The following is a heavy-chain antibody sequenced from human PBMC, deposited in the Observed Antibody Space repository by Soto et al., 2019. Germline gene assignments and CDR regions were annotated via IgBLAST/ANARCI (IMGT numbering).Heavy chain of an antibody. V-gene: IGHV3-23*01. CDR1: GFTFSNFA. J-gene: IGHJ6*02. Sequence: PGGCLRLSCAGSGFTFSNFALTWVRQAPGKGLQWVSTTRSNGEHTYYADSVKGRFTASRDNSKNALFLDMTSLGAEDTAVYSGAKDSKSVELSAARVYGMEGRGQGTTVTVPS. CDR3: AKDSKSVELSAARVYGMEG. D-gene: IGHD2-2*01. CDR2: TRSNGEHT.